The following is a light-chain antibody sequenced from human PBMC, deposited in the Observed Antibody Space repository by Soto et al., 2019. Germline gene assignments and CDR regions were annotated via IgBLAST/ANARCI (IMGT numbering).Light chain of an antibody. CDR2: DAS. CDR1: QNINNY. J-gene: IGKJ5*01. V-gene: IGKV1-33*01. CDR3: QQYENLPT. Sequence: DMQMTQSPSSLSASVGDRVTITCQASQNINNYLNRYQQKPGRAPKLLICDASNLEAGVPSRFRGSGSGTDFTFTISRLQPEDIATYYCQQYENLPTFGQGTRLEIK.